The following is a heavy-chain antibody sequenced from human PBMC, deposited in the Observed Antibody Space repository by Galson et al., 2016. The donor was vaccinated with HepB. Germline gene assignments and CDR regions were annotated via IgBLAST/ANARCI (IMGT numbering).Heavy chain of an antibody. CDR1: GFTFTFYG. D-gene: IGHD4-17*01. Sequence: SLRLSCAASGFTFTFYGMHWVRQAPGKGLEWVSTMTDSGGSTYYADSVKGRFTISRDNSKNTLFLQMNSLRVEDTAMYYCAKRTSHDYGALLDYWGQGTLVTVSS. CDR3: AKRTSHDYGALLDY. V-gene: IGHV3-23*01. J-gene: IGHJ4*02. CDR2: MTDSGGST.